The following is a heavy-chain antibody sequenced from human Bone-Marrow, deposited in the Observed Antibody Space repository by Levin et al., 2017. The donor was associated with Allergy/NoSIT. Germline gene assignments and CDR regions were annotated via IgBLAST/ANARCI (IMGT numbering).Heavy chain of an antibody. Sequence: TGESLKISCAASGFTVSTNYMSWVRQAPGKGLECVSVIYSGGSTYYADSVRGRFTISRDNSKNTLYLQMNSLRAEDTAVYYCARASIAAAGYYFDYWGQGTLVTVSS. CDR3: ARASIAAAGYYFDY. V-gene: IGHV3-53*01. D-gene: IGHD6-13*01. J-gene: IGHJ4*02. CDR2: IYSGGST. CDR1: GFTVSTNY.